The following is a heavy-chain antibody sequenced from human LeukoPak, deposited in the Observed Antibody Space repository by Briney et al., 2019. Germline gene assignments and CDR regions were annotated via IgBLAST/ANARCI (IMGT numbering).Heavy chain of an antibody. J-gene: IGHJ4*02. Sequence: PSETLSLTCTVSGGSISSGGYYWSWIRQPPGKGLEWIGYIYHSGSTYYNPSLKSRVTISVDRSKNQFSLKLSSVTAADTAVYYCARDREGSDFDYWGQGTLVTVSS. V-gene: IGHV4-30-2*01. CDR3: ARDREGSDFDY. CDR1: GGSISSGGYY. CDR2: IYHSGST.